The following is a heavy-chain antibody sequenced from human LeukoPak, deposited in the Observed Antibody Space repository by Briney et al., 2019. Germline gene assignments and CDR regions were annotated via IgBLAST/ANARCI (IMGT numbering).Heavy chain of an antibody. CDR1: GFTVSSNY. CDR2: IYSGGST. V-gene: IGHV3-53*01. D-gene: IGHD6-19*01. J-gene: IGHJ4*02. CDR3: ARVHVGAVAGKNYFDY. Sequence: PGGSLRLSCAASGFTVSSNYMSWVRQAPGKGLEWVSVIYSGGSTYYADSVKGRFTISRDNSKNTLYLQMNSLRAEDTAVHYCARVHVGAVAGKNYFDYWGQGTLVTVSS.